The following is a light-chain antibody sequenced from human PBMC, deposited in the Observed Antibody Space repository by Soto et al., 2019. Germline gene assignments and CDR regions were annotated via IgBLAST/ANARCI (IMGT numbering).Light chain of an antibody. CDR2: GAS. V-gene: IGKV3-15*01. Sequence: EIVMTQSPATLSVSPGDRATLSCRASQSVSSNLAWYQQKPGQAPRLLIYGASTRATGIPTRFSGSGSGTEFTHTISSLQSEDFAVYYCQQYNNWPPFTFGPGTKVHI. J-gene: IGKJ3*01. CDR3: QQYNNWPPFT. CDR1: QSVSSN.